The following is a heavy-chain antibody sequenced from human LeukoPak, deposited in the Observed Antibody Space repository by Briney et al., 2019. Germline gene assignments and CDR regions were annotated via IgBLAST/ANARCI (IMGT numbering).Heavy chain of an antibody. D-gene: IGHD3-16*02. CDR2: ISAGNGNT. CDR3: ARAYDYVWGSYRYPLFDY. J-gene: IGHJ4*02. CDR1: GYTFTSYA. V-gene: IGHV1-3*01. Sequence: ASVKVSCKASGYTFTSYAMHWVRQAPGQRLEWMGWISAGNGNTKYSQKFQGRVTITRDTSASTAYMELSSLRSEDTAVYYCARAYDYVWGSYRYPLFDYWGQGTLVTVSS.